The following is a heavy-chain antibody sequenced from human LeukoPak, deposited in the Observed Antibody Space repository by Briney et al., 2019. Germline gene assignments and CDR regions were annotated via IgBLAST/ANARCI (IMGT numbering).Heavy chain of an antibody. D-gene: IGHD1-26*01. CDR1: GFTFSTYS. Sequence: GGSLRLSCAASGFTFSTYSMKWVRQAPGKGREWVSFIIVSSYLIYYADSVKGRFTISRDNAKNSLYLQMNSLRDEDTAVYYCARVRGATLSHHYFDYWGQGALVTVSS. CDR3: ARVRGATLSHHYFDY. J-gene: IGHJ4*02. CDR2: IIVSSYLI. V-gene: IGHV3-48*02.